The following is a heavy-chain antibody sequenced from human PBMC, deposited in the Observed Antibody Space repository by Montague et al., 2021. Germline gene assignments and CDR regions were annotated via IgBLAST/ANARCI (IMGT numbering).Heavy chain of an antibody. CDR1: EFPVTSYA. V-gene: IGHV3-33*01. CDR2: IWFDGSNI. Sequence: SLRLSCAASEFPVTSYAMHWVRQAPGKGLEWVALIWFDGSNIKYADSVKGRFTISRDTPKNTLSLEVDSLTADDTAVYYCVRGRPSWLDRGFDLWGQGTLVTVSS. CDR3: VRGRPSWLDRGFDL. D-gene: IGHD6-19*01. J-gene: IGHJ4*02.